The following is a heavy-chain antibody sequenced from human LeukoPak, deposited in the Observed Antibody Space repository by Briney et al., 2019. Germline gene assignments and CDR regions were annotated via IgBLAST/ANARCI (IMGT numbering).Heavy chain of an antibody. CDR1: GFTFSGYA. CDR3: AKGHRLCSSGNCNSQVDS. V-gene: IGHV3-23*01. Sequence: GRSLRLSCAASGFTFSGYAMSWVRQAPGTGLEWVSAISGSSGSIYYADSVKGRFTISRDNSKNTLYLQMNSLRADDTAAHYCAKGHRLCSSGNCNSQVDSWGHGTLVIVPS. J-gene: IGHJ5*01. CDR2: ISGSSGSI. D-gene: IGHD2-15*01.